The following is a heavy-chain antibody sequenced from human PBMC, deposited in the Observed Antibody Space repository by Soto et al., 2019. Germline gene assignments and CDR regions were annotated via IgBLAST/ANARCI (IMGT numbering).Heavy chain of an antibody. D-gene: IGHD2-15*01. CDR1: GYTFTSYY. CDR2: INPSGGST. V-gene: IGHV1-46*01. J-gene: IGHJ6*02. CDR3: ARXGPLLRSFYYYGMDV. Sequence: ASVXVSCKASGYTFTSYYMHWVRQAPGQGLEWMGIINPSGGSTSYAQKFQGRVTMTRDTSTSTVYMELSSLRSEDTAVYYCARXGPLLRSFYYYGMDVWGQGTTVTVSS.